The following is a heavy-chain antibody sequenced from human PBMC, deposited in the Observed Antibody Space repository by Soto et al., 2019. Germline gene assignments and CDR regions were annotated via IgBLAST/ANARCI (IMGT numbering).Heavy chain of an antibody. CDR1: GFTFSSYG. Sequence: QVQLVESGGGVVQPGRSLRLSCAASGFTFSSYGMHWVRQAPGKGLEWVAIISYDGSNKYYADSVKGRFTISRDNSKNTLYLQMNSLRAEDTAVYYSAKEGQSYDILTGYRSYYGMDVWGQGTTVTVSS. D-gene: IGHD3-9*01. V-gene: IGHV3-30*18. J-gene: IGHJ6*02. CDR2: ISYDGSNK. CDR3: AKEGQSYDILTGYRSYYGMDV.